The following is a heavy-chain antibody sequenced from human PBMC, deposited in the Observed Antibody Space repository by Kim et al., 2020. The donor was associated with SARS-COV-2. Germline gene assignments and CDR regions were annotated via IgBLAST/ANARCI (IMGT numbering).Heavy chain of an antibody. J-gene: IGHJ5*02. Sequence: GGSLRLSCAASGFTFDDYGMSWVRQAPGKGLEWVSGINWNGGSTGYADSVKGRFTISRDNAKNSLYLQMNSLRAEDTALYHCARDTPPTTDSSGYYPRWFDPWGQGTLVTVSS. V-gene: IGHV3-20*01. CDR3: ARDTPPTTDSSGYYPRWFDP. CDR1: GFTFDDYG. CDR2: INWNGGST. D-gene: IGHD3-22*01.